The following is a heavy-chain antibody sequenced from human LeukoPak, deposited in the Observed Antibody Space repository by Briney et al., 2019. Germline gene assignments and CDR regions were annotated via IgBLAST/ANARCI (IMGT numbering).Heavy chain of an antibody. V-gene: IGHV4-31*03. CDR2: IYYSGSS. CDR1: GDSIRSGGYY. J-gene: IGHJ4*02. Sequence: SETLSLTCTVSGDSIRSGGYYWSWIRQHPGKGLEWIGYIYYSGSSYYNPSLKSRVTISVDTSRNQFSLRLSSVTAADTAVYYCARVECTSGACYTGFDSWGQGTLVTVSS. D-gene: IGHD2-8*01. CDR3: ARVECTSGACYTGFDS.